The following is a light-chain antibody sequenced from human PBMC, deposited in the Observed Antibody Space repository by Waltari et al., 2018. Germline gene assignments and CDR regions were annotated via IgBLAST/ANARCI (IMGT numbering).Light chain of an antibody. Sequence: EIVMTQSPATLSVSPGERATLSCRASQKIRNSLAWYQQKPGQAPRLLISLAPTRATGIPARFSGSGSGTRFSLTISSLQHEDFAIYYCQHHSTWPPTFGPGTRV. CDR2: LAP. V-gene: IGKV3D-15*01. CDR1: QKIRNS. CDR3: QHHSTWPPT. J-gene: IGKJ1*01.